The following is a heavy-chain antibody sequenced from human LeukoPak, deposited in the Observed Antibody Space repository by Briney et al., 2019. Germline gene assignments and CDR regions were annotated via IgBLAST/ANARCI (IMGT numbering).Heavy chain of an antibody. CDR2: ISWNSGSI. D-gene: IGHD6-13*01. CDR3: AKDSIAAAGTPNNWFDP. CDR1: GFTFDDYA. J-gene: IGHJ5*02. Sequence: GGSLRLSCAASGFTFDDYAMHWVRQAPGKGLEWVSGISWNSGSIGYADSVKGRFTISRDNAKNSLYLQMNSLGAEDTAVYYCAKDSIAAAGTPNNWFDPWGQGTLVTVSS. V-gene: IGHV3-9*01.